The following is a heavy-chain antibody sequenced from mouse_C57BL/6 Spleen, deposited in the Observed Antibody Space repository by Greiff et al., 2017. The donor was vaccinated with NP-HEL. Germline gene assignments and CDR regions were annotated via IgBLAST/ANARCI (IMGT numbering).Heavy chain of an antibody. Sequence: EVQLVESGPGMVKPSQSLSLTCTVTGYSITSGYDWHWIRHFPGNKLEWMGYISYSGSTNYNPSLKSRISITHDTSKNHFFLKLNSVTTEDTATYYCAREEGYYAWFAYWGQGTLVTVSA. D-gene: IGHD2-3*01. CDR1: GYSITSGYD. CDR2: ISYSGST. CDR3: AREEGYYAWFAY. V-gene: IGHV3-1*01. J-gene: IGHJ3*01.